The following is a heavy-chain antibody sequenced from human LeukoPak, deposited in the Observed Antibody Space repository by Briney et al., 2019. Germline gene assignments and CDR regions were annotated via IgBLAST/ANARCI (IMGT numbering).Heavy chain of an antibody. CDR2: INPNSGAT. D-gene: IGHD2/OR15-2a*01. V-gene: IGHV1-2*02. J-gene: IGHJ4*02. CDR3: ARDLVSTAGYFDY. CDR1: GYTFTGYY. Sequence: ASVKVSCKASGYTFTGYYIHWVRQAPGQGLEWMGWINPNSGATNYAQKFQGRVTMTRDTSISTAYVELGRLRSDDTAVYYCARDLVSTAGYFDYWGQGTLVTVSS.